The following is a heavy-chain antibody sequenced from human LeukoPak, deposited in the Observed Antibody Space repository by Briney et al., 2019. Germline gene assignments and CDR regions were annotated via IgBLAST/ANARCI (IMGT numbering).Heavy chain of an antibody. D-gene: IGHD2-8*01. CDR1: GYTFTGYY. CDR2: INPNSGGT. J-gene: IGHJ6*02. CDR3: ARGGSGRRVSLRAYGMDV. V-gene: IGHV1-2*02. Sequence: GASVKVSCKASGYTFTGYYMHWVRQAPGQGLEWMGWINPNSGGTNYAQKFQGRVTMTRDTSISTAYMELSRLRSDDTAVYYCARGGSGRRVSLRAYGMDVWGQGTTVTVSS.